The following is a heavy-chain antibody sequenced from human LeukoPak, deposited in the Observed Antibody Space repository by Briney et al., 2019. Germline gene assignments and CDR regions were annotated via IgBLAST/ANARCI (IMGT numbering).Heavy chain of an antibody. J-gene: IGHJ6*02. D-gene: IGHD5-24*01. CDR1: GFTFSSYD. CDR3: ARTPEMATYGMDV. Sequence: PGGSLRLSCAASGFTFSSYDMHWVRHATGKGLEWVSAIGTAGDTYYPGSVKGRFTISRENAKNSLYLQMNSLRAGDTAVYYCARTPEMATYGMDVWGQGTTVTVSS. V-gene: IGHV3-13*01. CDR2: IGTAGDT.